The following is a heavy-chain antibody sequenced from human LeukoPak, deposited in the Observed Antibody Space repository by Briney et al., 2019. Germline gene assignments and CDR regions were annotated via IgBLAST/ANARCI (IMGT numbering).Heavy chain of an antibody. CDR2: ISGSGGSP. CDR1: GFTFSSYA. J-gene: IGHJ4*02. Sequence: GGSLRLSCAASGFTFSSYAVSWVRQAPGKGLEWVSAISGSGGSPHYADSVKGRFTISRDNSKNTLYLPMNSLSAEDTAVYYCEKVVSYGGANGDALDSWGQGTLVTVSS. CDR3: EKVVSYGGANGDALDS. D-gene: IGHD4-23*01. V-gene: IGHV3-23*01.